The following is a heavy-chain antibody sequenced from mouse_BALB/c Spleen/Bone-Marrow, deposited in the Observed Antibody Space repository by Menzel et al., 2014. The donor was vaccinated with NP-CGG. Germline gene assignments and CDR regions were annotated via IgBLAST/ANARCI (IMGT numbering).Heavy chain of an antibody. J-gene: IGHJ3*01. CDR1: GYTFTEST. V-gene: IGHV1-18*01. CDR2: INPNNGAT. CDR3: ARRDYGPAWFTY. Sequence: EAQLQQSGPELVKPGASVKISCKTSGYTFTESTINWVKQSHGKSLEWIGGINPNNGATGYNQKFKGKATLTVDKSSSPAYLELRSLTSDDSAVYYCARRDYGPAWFTYWGQGTLVTVSA. D-gene: IGHD1-1*01.